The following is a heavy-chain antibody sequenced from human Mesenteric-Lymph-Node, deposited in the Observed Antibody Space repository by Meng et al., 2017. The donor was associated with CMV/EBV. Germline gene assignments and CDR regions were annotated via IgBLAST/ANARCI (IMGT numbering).Heavy chain of an antibody. CDR3: ARLPYSSGWYGYFDY. Sequence: GESLKISCKGSGYSFTRNWIGWVRQMPGKGLEWMGIIYPGDSDTRYSPSFQGQVTISADKSISTAYLQWSSLKASDTAMYYCARLPYSSGWYGYFDYWGQGTLVTVSS. V-gene: IGHV5-51*01. D-gene: IGHD6-19*01. CDR2: IYPGDSDT. J-gene: IGHJ4*02. CDR1: GYSFTRNW.